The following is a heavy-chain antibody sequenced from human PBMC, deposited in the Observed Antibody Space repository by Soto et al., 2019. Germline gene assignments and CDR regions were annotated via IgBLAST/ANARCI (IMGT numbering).Heavy chain of an antibody. Sequence: QVQLVESGGGVVQPGESLRLSCAASGFTFSGFLMHWVRQAPGKGLESVAIITYDGRNDYYAESVKGRFSNSRDNSKNTLYLQMNSLRPDDTAVYYCARDLYFGAGDAIDIWGQGTMVTVSS. D-gene: IGHD3-10*01. CDR3: ARDLYFGAGDAIDI. V-gene: IGHV3-30*04. CDR2: ITYDGRND. J-gene: IGHJ3*02. CDR1: GFTFSGFL.